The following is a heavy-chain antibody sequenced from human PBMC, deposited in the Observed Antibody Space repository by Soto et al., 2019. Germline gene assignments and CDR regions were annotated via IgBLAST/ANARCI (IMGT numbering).Heavy chain of an antibody. V-gene: IGHV5-51*01. J-gene: IGHJ6*02. CDR3: ARQETSTIAVNYGMDV. CDR1: GYSLTSYL. Sequence: LKISCKGAGYSLTSYLIVGVRQMPGKGLEWMGIIHPGDSDTTYSTSFQGQVTISADKSISTAYLQWSRLKASDTAMYSCARQETSTIAVNYGMDVWGQGPTVTVSS. CDR2: IHPGDSDT.